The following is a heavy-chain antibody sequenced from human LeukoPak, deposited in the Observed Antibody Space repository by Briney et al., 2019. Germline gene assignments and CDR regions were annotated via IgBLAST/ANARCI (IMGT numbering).Heavy chain of an antibody. V-gene: IGHV3-23*01. Sequence: GGSLRLSCAASGFTFSSYAMSWVRQAPGKGLEWVSSISDNGGTTLYGDSVKGRLTISRDNSKNTLYLQINSLRAEDTAVHYCAKRSMKTLFYFDYWGQGTLITVSS. CDR1: GFTFSSYA. CDR2: ISDNGGTT. CDR3: AKRSMKTLFYFDY. J-gene: IGHJ4*02.